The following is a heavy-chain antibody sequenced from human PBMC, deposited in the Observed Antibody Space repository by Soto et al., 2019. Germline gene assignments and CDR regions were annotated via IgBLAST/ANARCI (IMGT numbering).Heavy chain of an antibody. V-gene: IGHV1-69*01. CDR2: IIPIFGTA. CDR1: GGTFSSYA. CDR3: AILDRARWLVPTGWFDP. D-gene: IGHD6-19*01. Sequence: QVQLVQSGPEVKKPGASVKVSCKASGGTFSSYAISWVRQAPGQGLEWMGGIIPIFGTANYAQKFQGRVTITADESTSTAYMELSSLRSEDTAVYYCAILDRARWLVPTGWFDPWGQGTLVTVSS. J-gene: IGHJ5*02.